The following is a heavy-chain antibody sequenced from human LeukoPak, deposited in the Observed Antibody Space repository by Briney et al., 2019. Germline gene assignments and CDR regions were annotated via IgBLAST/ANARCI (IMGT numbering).Heavy chain of an antibody. CDR1: GYTFTGYY. CDR2: INPNSGGT. D-gene: IGHD3-16*01. Sequence: ASVKVSCKASGYTFTGYYMHWVRQAPGQGLEWMGWINPNSGGTNYAQKFQGRVTMTRDTSISTAYMELSRLRSDDTAVYYCARSTKGDYVWGSYNYYYYMDVWGKGTTVTISS. J-gene: IGHJ6*03. CDR3: ARSTKGDYVWGSYNYYYYMDV. V-gene: IGHV1-2*02.